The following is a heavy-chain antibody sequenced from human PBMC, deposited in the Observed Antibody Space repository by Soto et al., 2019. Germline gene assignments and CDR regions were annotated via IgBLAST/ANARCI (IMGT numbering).Heavy chain of an antibody. CDR1: GGSISSSNW. CDR3: ARRNYYDSSGYYSYYYYGMDV. V-gene: IGHV4-4*02. Sequence: SETLSLTCAVSGGSISSSNWWSWVRQPPGKGLEWIGEIYHSGSTNYNPSLKSRVTISVDKSKNQFSLKLSSVTAADTAVYYCARRNYYDSSGYYSYYYYGMDVWGQGTTVTVSS. CDR2: IYHSGST. D-gene: IGHD3-22*01. J-gene: IGHJ6*02.